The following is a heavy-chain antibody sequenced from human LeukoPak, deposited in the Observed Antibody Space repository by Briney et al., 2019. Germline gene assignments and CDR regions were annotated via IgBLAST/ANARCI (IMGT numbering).Heavy chain of an antibody. CDR2: ITWSGSAI. J-gene: IGHJ6*02. CDR3: ARDAGNSGYGMDV. CDR1: GFTLSSYS. D-gene: IGHD5-12*01. V-gene: IGHV3-48*02. Sequence: PGGSLRLSCAASGFTLSSYSMNWVRQAPGKGLEWISHITWSGSAIFYADSVKGRFTISRDSAKNSLYLQMSSLRDEDTAIYYCARDAGNSGYGMDVWGRETTVTVSS.